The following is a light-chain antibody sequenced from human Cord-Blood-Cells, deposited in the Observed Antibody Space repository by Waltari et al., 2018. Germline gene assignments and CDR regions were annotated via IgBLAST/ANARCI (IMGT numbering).Light chain of an antibody. V-gene: IGKV4-1*01. CDR1: QSVLYSSNNKNY. Sequence: SQSVLYSSNNKNYLAWYQQKPGQPPKLLIYWASTRESGVPDRFSGSGSGTDFTLTISSLQAEDVAVYYCQQYYSTPRTFGQGTKVEIK. J-gene: IGKJ1*01. CDR2: WAS. CDR3: QQYYSTPRT.